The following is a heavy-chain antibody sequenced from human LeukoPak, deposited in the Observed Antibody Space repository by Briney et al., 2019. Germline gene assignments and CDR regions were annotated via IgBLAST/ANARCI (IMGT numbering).Heavy chain of an antibody. CDR2: IYYSGST. V-gene: IGHV4-59*08. CDR3: ARQRSSSWYLQYNWFDP. D-gene: IGHD6-13*01. CDR1: GGSISSYY. Sequence: SETLSLTCTVSGGSISSYYWSWIRQPPGKGLEWIGSIYYSGSTYYNPSLKSRVTISVDTSKNQFSLKLSSVTAADTAVYYCARQRSSSWYLQYNWFDPWGQGTLVTVSS. J-gene: IGHJ5*02.